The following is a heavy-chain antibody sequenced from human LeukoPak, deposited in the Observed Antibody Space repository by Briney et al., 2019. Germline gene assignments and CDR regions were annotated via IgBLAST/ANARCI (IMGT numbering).Heavy chain of an antibody. CDR3: ARRAKVVPDYYYYYAMDV. CDR2: IYYSGST. Sequence: SETLSLTCTVSGGSISSYYWSWIRQPPGKGLEWLGYIYYSGSTNYNPSLKSRLTISVDTSKNQFSLKLSSVTAVDTAVYYCARRAKVVPDYYYYYAMDVWGQGTTVTVSS. D-gene: IGHD2-2*01. CDR1: GGSISSYY. V-gene: IGHV4-59*08. J-gene: IGHJ6*02.